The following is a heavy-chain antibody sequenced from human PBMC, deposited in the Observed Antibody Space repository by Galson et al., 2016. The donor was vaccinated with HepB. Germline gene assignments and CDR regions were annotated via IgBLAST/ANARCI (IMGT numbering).Heavy chain of an antibody. D-gene: IGHD3-10*01. J-gene: IGHJ3*02. Sequence: CAISGDSVSSNSAAWNWIRQSPSRGLEWLGGTYYRSKWYNDYAASMKSRITINPDTSKNQFSLQLNSVTPEDTAVLYCSYGFDIWGQGTMVTVSS. V-gene: IGHV6-1*01. CDR3: SYGFDI. CDR2: TYYRSKWYN. CDR1: GDSVSSNSAA.